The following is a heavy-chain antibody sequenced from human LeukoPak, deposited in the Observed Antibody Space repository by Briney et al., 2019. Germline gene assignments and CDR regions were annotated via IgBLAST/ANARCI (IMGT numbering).Heavy chain of an antibody. CDR1: GGSISSSSYY. D-gene: IGHD3-9*01. J-gene: IGHJ3*02. Sequence: SETLSLTCTVSGGSISSSSYYWSWIRQPAGKGLEWIGRIYTSGSTNYNPSLKSRVTMSVDTSKNQFSLKLSSVTAADTAVYYCARGYYDILTGYSADHAFDIWGQGTMVTVSS. V-gene: IGHV4-61*02. CDR2: IYTSGST. CDR3: ARGYYDILTGYSADHAFDI.